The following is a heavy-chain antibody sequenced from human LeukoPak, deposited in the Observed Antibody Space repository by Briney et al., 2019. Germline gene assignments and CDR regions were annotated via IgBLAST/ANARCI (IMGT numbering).Heavy chain of an antibody. V-gene: IGHV3-21*01. CDR1: GFTFSSYG. Sequence: GGSLRLSCAASGFTFSSYGMNWVRQAPGKGLEWVSSISSSSSYIYYADSVKGRFTISRDNAKNSLYLQMNSLRAEDTAVYYCAREGSSTIGENYYFDYWGQGTLVTVSS. CDR3: AREGSSTIGENYYFDY. J-gene: IGHJ4*02. D-gene: IGHD2-2*01. CDR2: ISSSSSYI.